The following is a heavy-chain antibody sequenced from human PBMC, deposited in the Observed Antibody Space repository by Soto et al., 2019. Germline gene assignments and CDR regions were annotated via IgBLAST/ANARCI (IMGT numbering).Heavy chain of an antibody. CDR1: GYTFTSYG. J-gene: IGHJ5*02. D-gene: IGHD6-13*01. CDR3: ARMASAGTLNWFDP. V-gene: IGHV1-3*01. Sequence: QIQLMQSGAEVKKPGASVKVSCKASGYTFTSYGIHWVRQAPGQRLEWLGWMNPGSGKTGYASKFQGRVAMTRDASTGTSHLELSSLTSDDTAVYYCARMASAGTLNWFDPWGQGTLVTVSS. CDR2: MNPGSGKT.